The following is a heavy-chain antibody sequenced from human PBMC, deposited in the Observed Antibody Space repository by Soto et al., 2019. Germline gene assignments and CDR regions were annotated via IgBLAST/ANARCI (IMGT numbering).Heavy chain of an antibody. J-gene: IGHJ4*02. CDR1: GFTFSSYA. CDR2: ISGSGGST. D-gene: IGHD3-3*01. V-gene: IGHV3-23*01. CDR3: AKLDLSYYDFWSGYEVFDY. Sequence: GGSLRLSCAASGFTFSSYAMSWVRQAPGKGLEWVSAISGSGGSTYYADSMKGRFTISRDNSKNTLYLQMNSLRAEDTAVYYCAKLDLSYYDFWSGYEVFDYWGQGTLVTV.